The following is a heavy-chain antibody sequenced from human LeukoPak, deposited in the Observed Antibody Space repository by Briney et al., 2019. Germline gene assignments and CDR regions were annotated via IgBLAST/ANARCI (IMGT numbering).Heavy chain of an antibody. D-gene: IGHD6-19*01. J-gene: IGHJ4*02. CDR1: GYTFTGYY. V-gene: IGHV1-2*02. CDR2: INPNSGGT. Sequence: ASVKVSCKASGYTFTGYYMHWVRQAPGQGLEWMGWINPNSGGTNYAQKFQGRVTMTRDPSISTAYMELSRLRSDDTAVYYCARGARYSSGWYDGRGSGSNLDYWGQGTLVTVSS. CDR3: ARGARYSSGWYDGRGSGSNLDY.